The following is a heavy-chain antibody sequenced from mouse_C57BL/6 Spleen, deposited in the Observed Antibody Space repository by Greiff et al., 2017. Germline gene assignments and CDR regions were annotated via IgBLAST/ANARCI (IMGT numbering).Heavy chain of an antibody. V-gene: IGHV1-76*01. Sequence: QVQLKQSGAELVRPGASVKLSCKASGYTFTDYYINWVKQRPGQGLEWIARIYPGSGNTYYNEKFKGKATLTAEKSSSTAYMQLSSLTSEDSAVYFCARLGSYYSNYVEYYFDYWGQGTTLTVSS. D-gene: IGHD2-5*01. CDR3: ARLGSYYSNYVEYYFDY. J-gene: IGHJ2*01. CDR1: GYTFTDYY. CDR2: IYPGSGNT.